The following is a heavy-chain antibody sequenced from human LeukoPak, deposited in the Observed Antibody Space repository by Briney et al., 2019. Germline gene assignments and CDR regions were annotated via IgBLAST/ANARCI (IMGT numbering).Heavy chain of an antibody. CDR3: SPLHPRTQELDY. CDR2: INPNSFGT. Sequence: ASVKVSCKASGYTFTDYYINWVRQAPGQGLEWMGWINPNSFGTNYAQKFQGRVTMTRDTSISTAYMELSRLRSHDTAVYYCSPLHPRTQELDYWGQRTLVTVSS. J-gene: IGHJ4*02. CDR1: GYTFTDYY. V-gene: IGHV1-2*02. D-gene: IGHD3-10*01.